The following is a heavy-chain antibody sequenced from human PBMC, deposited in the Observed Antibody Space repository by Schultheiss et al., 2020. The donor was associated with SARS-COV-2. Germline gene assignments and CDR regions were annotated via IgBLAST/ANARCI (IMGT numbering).Heavy chain of an antibody. CDR1: GFTFSDYY. V-gene: IGHV3-11*01. D-gene: IGHD1-26*01. CDR2: ISSSGSTI. CDR3: ARDPRQRKGANYYYYMDV. J-gene: IGHJ6*03. Sequence: GGSLRLSCAASGFTFSDYYMSWIRQAPGKGLEWVSYISSSGSTINYADSVKGRFTISRDNAKNSLYLQMNSLRAEDTAVYYCARDPRQRKGANYYYYMDVWGKGTTVTVSS.